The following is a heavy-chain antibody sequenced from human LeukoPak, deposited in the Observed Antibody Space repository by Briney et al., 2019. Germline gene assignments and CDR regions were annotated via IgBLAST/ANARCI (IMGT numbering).Heavy chain of an antibody. CDR1: GGTFSSYA. CDR2: IIPVFGTA. Sequence: SVKDSCKASGGTFSSYAISWVRQAPGQGLEWMGGIIPVFGTANYAQKFQGRVTITADESTSTAYMELSSLRSEDTAVYYCAIPDSYTYYFDYWGQGTLVTVSS. D-gene: IGHD5-18*01. CDR3: AIPDSYTYYFDY. V-gene: IGHV1-69*13. J-gene: IGHJ4*02.